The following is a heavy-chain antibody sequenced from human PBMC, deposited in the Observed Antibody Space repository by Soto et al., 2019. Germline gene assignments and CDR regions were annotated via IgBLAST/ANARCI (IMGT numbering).Heavy chain of an antibody. CDR2: IYYSGST. Sequence: SETLSLTCTVSGGSISSGGCYWSWIRQHPGKGLEWIGYIYYSGSTYYNPSLKSRVTISVDTSKNQFSLKLSSVTAADTAVYYCARATIFGVVITLGPYYYYGMDVWGQGTTVTVSS. CDR1: GGSISSGGCY. CDR3: ARATIFGVVITLGPYYYYGMDV. V-gene: IGHV4-31*03. D-gene: IGHD3-3*01. J-gene: IGHJ6*02.